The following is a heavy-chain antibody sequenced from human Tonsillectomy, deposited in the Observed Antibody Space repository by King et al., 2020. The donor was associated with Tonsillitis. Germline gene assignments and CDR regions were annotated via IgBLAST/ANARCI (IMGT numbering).Heavy chain of an antibody. CDR2: ISISGGTI. J-gene: IGHJ4*02. CDR1: GFTFSDYY. D-gene: IGHD3-3*01. Sequence: HVQLVESGGGLDKPGGSLRLSCAASGFTFSDYYISWIRQAPGKGLEWVSSISISGGTIYYADSVKGRFTISRDNAKNSLYLQMNSLRAEDTAVYYCARDKLRFLEWYFFDSWGQGTLVTVSS. V-gene: IGHV3-11*01. CDR3: ARDKLRFLEWYFFDS.